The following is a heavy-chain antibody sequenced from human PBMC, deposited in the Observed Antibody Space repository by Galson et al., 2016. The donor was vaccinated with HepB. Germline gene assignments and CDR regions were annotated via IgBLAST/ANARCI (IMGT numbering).Heavy chain of an antibody. D-gene: IGHD1-14*01. CDR3: ARDLFNQHYYGMDV. CDR2: IYSGGKT. Sequence: SLRLSCAASGFTVSSNYMNWVRQAPGKGLEWASVIYSGGKTYYADSVKGRFTISRDYSKNTLYLQMNSLRAEDTAMYYCARDLFNQHYYGMDVWGKGTTVTVSS. V-gene: IGHV3-66*02. J-gene: IGHJ6*04. CDR1: GFTVSSNY.